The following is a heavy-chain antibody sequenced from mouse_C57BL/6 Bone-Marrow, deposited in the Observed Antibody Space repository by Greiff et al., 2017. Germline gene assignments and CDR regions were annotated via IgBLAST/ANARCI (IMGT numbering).Heavy chain of an antibody. J-gene: IGHJ4*01. CDR2: ISSGGSYT. CDR1: GFTFSSYG. Sequence: EVKLVESGGDLVKPGGSLKLSCAASGFTFSSYGMSWVRQTPDKRLEWVATISSGGSYTYYPDSVKGRFTISRDHAKHTLYLQRSSLKSEDTAMYYCATHITTVVATSAMDYWGQGTSVTVSS. V-gene: IGHV5-6*01. CDR3: ATHITTVVATSAMDY. D-gene: IGHD1-1*01.